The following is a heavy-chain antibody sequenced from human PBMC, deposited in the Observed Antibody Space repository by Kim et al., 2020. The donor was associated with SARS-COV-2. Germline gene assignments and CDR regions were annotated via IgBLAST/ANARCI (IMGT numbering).Heavy chain of an antibody. J-gene: IGHJ5*02. CDR2: IYYSGSTNSGST. V-gene: IGHV4-59*13. CDR1: GGSISSYY. Sequence: SETLSLTCNVSGGSISSYYWSWIRQPPGKGLEWIGYIYYSGSTNSGSTNYNPSLKSRVTISVDTSKNQFSLKLSSVTAADTAVYYCARGLGDSSSWFRLKTFWFDPWGQGTLVTVSS. CDR3: ARGLGDSSSWFRLKTFWFDP. D-gene: IGHD6-13*01.